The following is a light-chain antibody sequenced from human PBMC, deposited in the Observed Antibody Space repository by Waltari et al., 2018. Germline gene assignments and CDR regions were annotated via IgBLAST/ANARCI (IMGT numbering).Light chain of an antibody. Sequence: QLVLTQSPSASASLGASVKLTCPLSSRHSTNIIAWLQQQPEKGPRYLMNVNSDGSHNKGVGIPDRFSGSSSGAERYLTISSLQSEDEADYYCQTGGHGTWVFGGGTRLTVL. CDR1: SRHSTNI. V-gene: IGLV4-69*01. J-gene: IGLJ3*02. CDR2: VNSDGSH. CDR3: QTGGHGTWV.